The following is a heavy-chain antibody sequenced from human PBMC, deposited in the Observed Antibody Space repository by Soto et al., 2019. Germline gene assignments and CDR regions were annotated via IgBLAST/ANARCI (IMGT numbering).Heavy chain of an antibody. Sequence: QGQLVQSGAEVKKPGASVKVSCKASGYTFTDFGISWVRQAPGQGLEWMGWISAYNSNTNYAQKVKGRDTMTKDTATITAYMELRNLTSDDTAVYYCARDSGNLGNWAYFFDYWGQGTLVTVSS. J-gene: IGHJ4*02. CDR1: GYTFTDFG. CDR2: ISAYNSNT. D-gene: IGHD7-27*01. CDR3: ARDSGNLGNWAYFFDY. V-gene: IGHV1-18*01.